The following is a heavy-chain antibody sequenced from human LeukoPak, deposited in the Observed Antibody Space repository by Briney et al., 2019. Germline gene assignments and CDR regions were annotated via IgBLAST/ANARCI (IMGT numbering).Heavy chain of an antibody. V-gene: IGHV3-23*01. D-gene: IGHD3-22*01. CDR2: ISGSGGST. CDR3: ANKIYDSSGYLFGYFQH. Sequence: GGSLRLSCAASGFTFNISAMSWVRQAPGKGLECVSPISGSGGSTYYADSVKGRFTISRDNSKNTLYLQMNSLRAEDTAVYYCANKIYDSSGYLFGYFQHWGQGTLVTVSS. CDR1: GFTFNISA. J-gene: IGHJ1*01.